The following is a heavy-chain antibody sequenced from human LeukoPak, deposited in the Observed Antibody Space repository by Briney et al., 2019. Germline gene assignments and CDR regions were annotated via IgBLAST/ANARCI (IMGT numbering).Heavy chain of an antibody. CDR3: ARDGSSSAYYYDSFDI. CDR1: GGSISSGNYY. J-gene: IGHJ3*02. V-gene: IGHV4-61*02. D-gene: IGHD3-22*01. Sequence: SETLSLTCTVSGGSISSGNYYWSWIRQPAGKGREWIGRGYTSGGTNYNHSLKSRVTISVDTSKNQVSLKLSSVAAADTAVYYCARDGSSSAYYYDSFDIWGQGTMVTVSS. CDR2: GYTSGGT.